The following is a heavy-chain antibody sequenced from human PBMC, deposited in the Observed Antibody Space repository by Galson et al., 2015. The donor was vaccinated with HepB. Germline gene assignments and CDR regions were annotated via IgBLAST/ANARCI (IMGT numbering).Heavy chain of an antibody. V-gene: IGHV1-69*13. Sequence: SVKVSCKASGGTFSSYAISWVRQAPGQGLEWMGGIIPIFGTANYAQKLQGRVTITADESTSTAYMELSSLRSEDTAVYYCARDATGYDFWSGPGAFDIWGQGTMVTVSS. J-gene: IGHJ3*02. CDR1: GGTFSSYA. D-gene: IGHD3-3*01. CDR3: ARDATGYDFWSGPGAFDI. CDR2: IIPIFGTA.